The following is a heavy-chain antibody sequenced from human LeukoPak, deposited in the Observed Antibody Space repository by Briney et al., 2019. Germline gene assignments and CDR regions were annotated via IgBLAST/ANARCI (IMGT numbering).Heavy chain of an antibody. D-gene: IGHD4-17*01. J-gene: IGHJ3*02. Sequence: GGSLRLSCAASGFTFSSYSMNWVRQAPGKGLEWVSSISSSSSYIYYADSVKGRFTISRDNAKNSLYLQMNSLRAEDTAVYYCARVNDYGDYEIPDAFDIWGQGTMVTVSS. V-gene: IGHV3-21*01. CDR3: ARVNDYGDYEIPDAFDI. CDR1: GFTFSSYS. CDR2: ISSSSSYI.